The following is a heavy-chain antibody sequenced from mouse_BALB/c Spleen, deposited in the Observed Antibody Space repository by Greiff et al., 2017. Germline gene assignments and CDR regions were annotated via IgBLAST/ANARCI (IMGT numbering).Heavy chain of an antibody. CDR2: ISSGGST. D-gene: IGHD6-5*01. Sequence: EVKLMESGGGLVKPGGSLKLSCAASGFTFSSYAMSWVRQTPEKRLEWVASISSGGSTYYPDSVKGRFTISRDNARNILYLQMSSLRSEDTAMYYCAKEAYDPWFAYWGQGTLVTVSA. CDR1: GFTFSSYA. V-gene: IGHV5-6-5*01. CDR3: AKEAYDPWFAY. J-gene: IGHJ3*01.